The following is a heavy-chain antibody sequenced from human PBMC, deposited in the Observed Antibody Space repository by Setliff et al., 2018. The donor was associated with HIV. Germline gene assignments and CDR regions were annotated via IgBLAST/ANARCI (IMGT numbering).Heavy chain of an antibody. CDR3: ARDSGTTVGATGPGY. J-gene: IGHJ4*02. D-gene: IGHD1-26*01. CDR1: GGSIGSYC. Sequence: HPSETLSLTCTVSGGSIGSYCWSWVRQAPGKGLEWVSGISQSGDRIYYADSVRGRFTISRDNSKNTLFLQMNSLTAEDTAVYYCARDSGTTVGATGPGYWGQGTLVTVSS. CDR2: SQSGDRI. V-gene: IGHV3-53*01.